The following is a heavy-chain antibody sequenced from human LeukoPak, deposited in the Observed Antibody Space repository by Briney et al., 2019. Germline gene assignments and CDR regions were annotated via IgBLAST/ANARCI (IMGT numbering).Heavy chain of an antibody. CDR1: GYTFTSYA. Sequence: GASVKVSCKASGYTFTSYAMHWVRQAPGQRLEWMGWINAGNGNTKYSQKFQGRVTITRDTSASTAYMELSSLRSEDTAVYYCARRAYDFWSGYFGSAFDYWGQGTLVTVSS. CDR2: INAGNGNT. D-gene: IGHD3-3*01. V-gene: IGHV1-3*01. J-gene: IGHJ4*02. CDR3: ARRAYDFWSGYFGSAFDY.